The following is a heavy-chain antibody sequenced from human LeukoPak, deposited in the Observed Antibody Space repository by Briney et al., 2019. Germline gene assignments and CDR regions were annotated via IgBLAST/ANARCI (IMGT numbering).Heavy chain of an antibody. CDR1: GFTFSDYY. CDR3: ARDGGGGYNQIDF. V-gene: IGHV3-11*06. D-gene: IGHD5-24*01. Sequence: GGSLRLSCAASGFTFSDYYMSWIRQTPGKGLEWVSYISSSSSYKNYADSVKGRFTISRDNSKSTLFLQMNSLRAEDTAVYYCARDGGGGYNQIDFWGQGTLVTVSS. CDR2: ISSSSSYK. J-gene: IGHJ4*02.